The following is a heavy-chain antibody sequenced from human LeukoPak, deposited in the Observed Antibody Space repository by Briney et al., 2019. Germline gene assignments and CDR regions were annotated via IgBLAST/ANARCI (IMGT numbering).Heavy chain of an antibody. V-gene: IGHV1-46*02. Sequence: ASVKVSCKASGYTFNNHYMYWVRQAPGQGLEWMGVINPSGGSTSYAQKFQGRVTMTRNASISTAYMELSSLRSEDTAVYYCARVGYMDWFDPWGQGTLVTVSS. D-gene: IGHD5-24*01. CDR1: GYTFNNHY. J-gene: IGHJ5*02. CDR2: INPSGGST. CDR3: ARVGYMDWFDP.